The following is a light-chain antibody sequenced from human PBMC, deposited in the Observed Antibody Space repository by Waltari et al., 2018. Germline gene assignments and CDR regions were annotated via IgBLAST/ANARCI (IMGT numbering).Light chain of an antibody. CDR3: CSYAGSFTYV. CDR2: DVS. V-gene: IGLV2-11*01. CDR1: SSDVGGYNY. Sequence: QSALTQPRSVSGSPGQSVTISCTGPSSDVGGYNYVSWYQQHPGKAPKVMIYDVSQRPSGVPDRFSGSKSGNTACLTISGLEAEDEADYYCCSYAGSFTYVFGTGTKVTVL. J-gene: IGLJ1*01.